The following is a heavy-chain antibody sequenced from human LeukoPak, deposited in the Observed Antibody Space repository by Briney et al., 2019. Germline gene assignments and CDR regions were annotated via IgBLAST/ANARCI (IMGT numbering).Heavy chain of an antibody. J-gene: IGHJ5*02. V-gene: IGHV1-18*01. Sequence: ASVKVSCKASGYTFTSFDISWVRQAPGQGLEWMGWISVYNGDTNYAQKLQDRVTMTTDTSTSTAYMELRSLRSDDTAVYYCARGMESYGYVHEFDPWGQGTLVTVSS. CDR2: ISVYNGDT. CDR1: GYTFTSFD. CDR3: ARGMESYGYVHEFDP. D-gene: IGHD5-18*01.